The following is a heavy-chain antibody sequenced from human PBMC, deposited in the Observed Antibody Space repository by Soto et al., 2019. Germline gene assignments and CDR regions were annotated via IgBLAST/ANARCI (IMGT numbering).Heavy chain of an antibody. Sequence: AGSLRLSCAASGFTFSSYSMNWVRQAPGKGLEWVSSISSSSSYIYYADSVKGRFTISRDNAKNSLYLQMNSLRAEDTAVYYCARDPDWNYVHYYYGMDVWGQGTTVTVSS. CDR3: ARDPDWNYVHYYYGMDV. CDR1: GFTFSSYS. D-gene: IGHD1-7*01. J-gene: IGHJ6*02. V-gene: IGHV3-21*01. CDR2: ISSSSSYI.